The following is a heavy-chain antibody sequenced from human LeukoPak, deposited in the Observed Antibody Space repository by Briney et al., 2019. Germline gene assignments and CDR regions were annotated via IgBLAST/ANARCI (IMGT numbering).Heavy chain of an antibody. CDR1: GYIFISYY. J-gene: IGHJ3*02. V-gene: IGHV1-46*01. CDR3: ARVWWEGDALDI. Sequence: ASVKVSCKASGYIFISYYIHWVRQAPGQGLEWMGIINPSGGSTSYTQKFQGRVTMTRDMSTSTVYMELSSLRSDDTAVYYCARVWWEGDALDIWGQGTMVTVSS. CDR2: INPSGGST. D-gene: IGHD1-26*01.